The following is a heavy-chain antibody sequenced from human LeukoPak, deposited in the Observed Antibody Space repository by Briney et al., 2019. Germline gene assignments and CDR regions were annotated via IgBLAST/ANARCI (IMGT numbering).Heavy chain of an antibody. CDR1: GFTFSDYY. J-gene: IGHJ6*03. Sequence: GSLRLSCAASGFTFSDYYMSWIRQAPGKGLEWVSYMSTSDSPIYYTDSVKGRFTISRDNAENSLYLQMNSLRAEDTAVYYCAREHYFYYLDAWGKGTTVTVSS. CDR3: AREHYFYYLDA. V-gene: IGHV3-11*04. CDR2: MSTSDSPI.